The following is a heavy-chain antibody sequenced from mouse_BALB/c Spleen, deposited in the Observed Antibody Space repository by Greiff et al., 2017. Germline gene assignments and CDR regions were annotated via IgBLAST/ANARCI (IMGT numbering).Heavy chain of an antibody. Sequence: VQLQQSGAELVRPGVSVKISCKGSGYTFTDYAMHWVKQSHAKSLEWIGVISTYYGDASYNQKFKGKATMTVDKSSSTAYMELARLTSEDSAIYYCASGELGRGAYWGQGTLVTVSA. V-gene: IGHV1S137*01. D-gene: IGHD4-1*01. CDR1: GYTFTDYA. CDR3: ASGELGRGAY. J-gene: IGHJ3*01. CDR2: ISTYYGDA.